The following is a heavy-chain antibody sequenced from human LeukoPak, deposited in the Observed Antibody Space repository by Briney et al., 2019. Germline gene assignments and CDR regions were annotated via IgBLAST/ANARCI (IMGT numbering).Heavy chain of an antibody. CDR2: ISCYNGDT. CDR1: GYTFNKYG. V-gene: IGHV1-18*01. Sequence: GASVKVSCKASGYTFNKYGISWMQQAPGQGLEWMGWISCYNGDTRYTQKFKGRVTMTTDTSTSTVHMELRSLRSDDTAVYYCARDPTNTSGYRVYHDYWGQGALVTVSS. D-gene: IGHD5/OR15-5a*01. J-gene: IGHJ4*02. CDR3: ARDPTNTSGYRVYHDY.